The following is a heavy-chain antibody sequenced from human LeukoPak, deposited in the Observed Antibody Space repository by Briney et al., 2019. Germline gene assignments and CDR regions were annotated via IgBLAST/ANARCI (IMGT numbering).Heavy chain of an antibody. J-gene: IGHJ4*02. CDR1: GYTFTGYY. Sequence: ASVKVSCKASGYTFTGYYTHGVRQAPGQGREWMGWINPNSGGTNYAQKFQGRVTMTRDTSISTAYMVLSRLRSDDTAVYYCARLLSLYCSGGSCYFDYWGQGTLVTVSS. D-gene: IGHD2-15*01. CDR2: INPNSGGT. V-gene: IGHV1-2*02. CDR3: ARLLSLYCSGGSCYFDY.